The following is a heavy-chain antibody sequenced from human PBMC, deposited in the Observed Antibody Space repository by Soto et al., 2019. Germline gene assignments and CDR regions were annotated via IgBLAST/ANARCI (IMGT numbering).Heavy chain of an antibody. V-gene: IGHV4-34*01. D-gene: IGHD3-10*01. J-gene: IGHJ3*02. CDR3: ARGHITNAFDI. CDR2: INHSGST. CDR1: GGSFSGYS. Sequence: SETLSLTCAVYGGSFSGYSWSWIRQPPGKELEWLGEINHSGSTNYHPSLKSRVTISIDTSKNQFSLKLSSVTAADTAVYYCARGHITNAFDIWGQGTMVTVSS.